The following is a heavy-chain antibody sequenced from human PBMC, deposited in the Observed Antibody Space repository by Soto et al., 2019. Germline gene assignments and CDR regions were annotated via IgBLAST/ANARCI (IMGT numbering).Heavy chain of an antibody. CDR3: ARDLNCNDGYYYGMDV. D-gene: IGHD1-20*01. Sequence: EVQLVESGGGLVQPGGSLRLSCAASGFTFSSYWMHWVRQVPGKGLVWVSRINSDGSSTSYADSVKGRFTISRDNAQNTLYVQMNSLRAEDTAVYYCARDLNCNDGYYYGMDVWVQGTTVTVSS. J-gene: IGHJ6*02. V-gene: IGHV3-74*01. CDR2: INSDGSST. CDR1: GFTFSSYW.